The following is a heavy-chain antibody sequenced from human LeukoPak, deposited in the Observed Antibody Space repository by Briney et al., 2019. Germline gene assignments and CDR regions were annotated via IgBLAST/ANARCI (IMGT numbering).Heavy chain of an antibody. Sequence: PSETLSLTCAVYGGPLSGYYWSWISQPPGEGLEWIGEINHSGSTNYNPSLKSRVTISVDTSKNQISLKLTSVTAADTAVYYCARWGAFEIWGQGTMVTVSS. D-gene: IGHD3-16*01. V-gene: IGHV4-34*01. CDR2: INHSGST. J-gene: IGHJ3*02. CDR3: ARWGAFEI. CDR1: GGPLSGYY.